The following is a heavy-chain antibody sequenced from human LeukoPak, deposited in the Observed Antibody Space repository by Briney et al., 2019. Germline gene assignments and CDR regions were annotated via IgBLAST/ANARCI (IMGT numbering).Heavy chain of an antibody. V-gene: IGHV3-23*01. CDR2: ITGSGSNT. Sequence: GGSLRLSCAASGFSFSSFAMSWVRQAPGKGLEWVSAITGSGSNTYNADSVKGRFTISRDNSKNTLYLQMNSMRADDTAVYYCARRTALEQYFDYWGQGTLVTVSS. CDR1: GFSFSSFA. CDR3: ARRTALEQYFDY. D-gene: IGHD1/OR15-1a*01. J-gene: IGHJ4*02.